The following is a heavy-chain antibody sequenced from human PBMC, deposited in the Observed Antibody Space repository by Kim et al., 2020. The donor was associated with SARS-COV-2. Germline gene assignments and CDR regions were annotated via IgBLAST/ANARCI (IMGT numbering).Heavy chain of an antibody. D-gene: IGHD3-3*01. CDR2: IRSKADNYAT. Sequence: GGSLRLSCAASGFTFSDSALYWVRQASGKGLEWVGRIRSKADNYATAYAASVKGRFTISRNDSKNTAYLQMNTLKTEDTAVYYCTYDFWGGHNNYYGMDVWGQGTTVTVSS. V-gene: IGHV3-73*01. J-gene: IGHJ6*02. CDR1: GFTFSDSA. CDR3: TYDFWGGHNNYYGMDV.